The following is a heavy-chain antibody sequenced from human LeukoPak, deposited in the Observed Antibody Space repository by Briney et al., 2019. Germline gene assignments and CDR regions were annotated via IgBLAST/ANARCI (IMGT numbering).Heavy chain of an antibody. J-gene: IGHJ5*02. D-gene: IGHD3-22*01. Sequence: ASVKVSCKASGGTFSSYAISWVRQAPGQGLEWMGIINPSGGSTSYAQKFQGRVTMTRDTSTSTVYMELSSLRSEDTAVYYCARGDDSSGYYYLKWFDPWGQGTLVTVSS. V-gene: IGHV1-46*01. CDR1: GGTFSSYA. CDR3: ARGDDSSGYYYLKWFDP. CDR2: INPSGGST.